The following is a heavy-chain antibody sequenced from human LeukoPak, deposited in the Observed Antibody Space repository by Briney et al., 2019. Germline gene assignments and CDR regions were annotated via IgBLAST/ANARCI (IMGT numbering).Heavy chain of an antibody. V-gene: IGHV1-69*04. CDR3: ARDQDGAGRATYYYYGMDV. D-gene: IGHD2-15*01. J-gene: IGHJ6*02. CDR1: GGTFSSYA. CDR2: IIPILGIA. Sequence: ASVKVSCKASGGTFSSYAISWVRQAPGQGLEWMGRIIPILGIANYAQKFQGRVTITADKSTSTAYMELSSLRSEDTAVYYCARDQDGAGRATYYYYGMDVWGQGTTVTVSS.